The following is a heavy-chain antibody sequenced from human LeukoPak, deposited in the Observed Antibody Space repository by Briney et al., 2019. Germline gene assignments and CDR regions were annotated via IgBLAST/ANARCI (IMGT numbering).Heavy chain of an antibody. V-gene: IGHV3-9*01. Sequence: PGGSLRLSCAASGVTFDNYAMHWVRQAPGRGLEWVSGISWNSGSIGYADSVKGRFTISRDNAKNSLYLQMSSLRVEDTAVYYCARASYGDGAWGQGTLVTVS. J-gene: IGHJ5*02. D-gene: IGHD4-17*01. CDR2: ISWNSGSI. CDR3: ARASYGDGA. CDR1: GVTFDNYA.